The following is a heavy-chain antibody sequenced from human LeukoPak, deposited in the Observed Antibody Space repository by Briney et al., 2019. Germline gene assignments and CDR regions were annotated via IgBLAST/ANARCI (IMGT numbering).Heavy chain of an antibody. J-gene: IGHJ5*02. CDR2: IYYSGST. CDR1: GGSIRDYH. D-gene: IGHD2-15*01. CDR3: ARQTVGYNISGRFDP. V-gene: IGHV4-59*08. Sequence: PSETLSLTCTVSGGSIRDYHWSWIRQPPGKGLEWIGYIYYSGSTNYNPSLKNRVTISVDTSKNQFSLKLSSVTAADTAVYYCARQTVGYNISGRFDPWGQGTRVTVSS.